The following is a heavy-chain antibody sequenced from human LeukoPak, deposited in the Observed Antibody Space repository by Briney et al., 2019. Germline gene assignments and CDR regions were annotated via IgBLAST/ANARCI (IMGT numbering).Heavy chain of an antibody. CDR3: AREDYDILTGFDY. CDR2: IRYDGSNK. D-gene: IGHD3-9*01. CDR1: GFTFSSYG. Sequence: GGSLRLSCAASGFTFSSYGMHWVRQAPGKGLEWVAFIRYDGSNKYYADSVKGRFTISRDNSKSTLYLQMNSLRAEDTAVYYCAREDYDILTGFDYWGQGTLVTVSS. J-gene: IGHJ4*02. V-gene: IGHV3-30*02.